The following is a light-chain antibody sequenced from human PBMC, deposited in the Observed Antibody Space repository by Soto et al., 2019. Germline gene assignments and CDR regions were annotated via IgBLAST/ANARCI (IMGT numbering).Light chain of an antibody. J-gene: IGKJ3*01. CDR1: QSVSSN. Sequence: EIVMTQSPATLSVSPGERATLSCRASQSVSSNLAWYQQKPGQAPRLLIYGASTRATGIPARFSGSGSGTDFTLTISSLQSEDFAVYYCQQYHNWPFTFGPGTKVDIK. CDR3: QQYHNWPFT. CDR2: GAS. V-gene: IGKV3-15*01.